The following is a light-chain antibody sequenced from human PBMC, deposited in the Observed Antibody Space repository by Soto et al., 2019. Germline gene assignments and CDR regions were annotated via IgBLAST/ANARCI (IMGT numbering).Light chain of an antibody. V-gene: IGLV2-14*01. CDR3: TSYTSSTTNYV. CDR1: SSDLGGYNY. J-gene: IGLJ1*01. Sequence: QSALTQPASVSGSPGQSITFSCTGTSSDLGGYNYVSWYPQHPGKAPKLMIYEVSNRPSGVSDRVSGSKSGNTASLTISGLQAEDEADYYCTSYTSSTTNYVFGTGTKLTVL. CDR2: EVS.